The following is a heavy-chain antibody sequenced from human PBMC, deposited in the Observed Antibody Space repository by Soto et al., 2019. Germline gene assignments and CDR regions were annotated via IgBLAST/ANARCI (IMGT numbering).Heavy chain of an antibody. Sequence: PSETLSLTCAVCGGSLSVYYWNWIRQPPGKGLERIGEINHSGSTNYNQSLQSRVTISVDTSKDQLYLKLSSVTAADTAVYYCARIHDGFDIWSQGTMVTVSS. V-gene: IGHV4-34*01. D-gene: IGHD5-18*01. CDR3: ARIHDGFDI. J-gene: IGHJ3*02. CDR2: INHSGST. CDR1: GGSLSVYY.